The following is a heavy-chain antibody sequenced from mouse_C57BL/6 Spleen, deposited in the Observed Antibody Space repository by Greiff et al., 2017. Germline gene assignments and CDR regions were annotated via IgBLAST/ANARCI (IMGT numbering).Heavy chain of an antibody. Sequence: QVQLQQSGAELVKPGASVKISCKASGYAFSSYWMNWVKQRPGKGLEWIGQIYPGDGDTNYKGKFKGKATLTADKSSSTAYMQLSSLTSEDSAVYFFARGITTVVAHYYAMDYWGQGTSVTVSS. J-gene: IGHJ4*01. CDR3: ARGITTVVAHYYAMDY. CDR2: IYPGDGDT. CDR1: GYAFSSYW. V-gene: IGHV1-80*01. D-gene: IGHD1-1*01.